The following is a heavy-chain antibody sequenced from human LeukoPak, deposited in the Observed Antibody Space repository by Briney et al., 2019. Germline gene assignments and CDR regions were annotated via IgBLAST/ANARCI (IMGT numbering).Heavy chain of an antibody. CDR2: IYHSGST. Sequence: SETLSLTCTVSGGSISSYYWSWIRQPPGKGLEWIGYIYHSGSTYYNPSLKSRVTISVDRSKNQFSLKLSSVTAADTAVYYCARDSDIVGATDAFDIWGQGTMVTVSS. CDR1: GGSISSYY. V-gene: IGHV4-59*12. CDR3: ARDSDIVGATDAFDI. D-gene: IGHD1-26*01. J-gene: IGHJ3*02.